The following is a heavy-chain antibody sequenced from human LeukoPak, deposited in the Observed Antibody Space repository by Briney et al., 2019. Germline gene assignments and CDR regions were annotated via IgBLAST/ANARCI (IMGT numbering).Heavy chain of an antibody. CDR3: AGDRRGGRYYFDY. V-gene: IGHV3-21*01. CDR1: GFTFSSYS. CDR2: ISSSSSYI. J-gene: IGHJ4*02. Sequence: TGGSLRLSCAASGFTFSSYSMNWVRQAPGKGLEWVSSISSSSSYIYYADSVKGRFTISRDNAKNSLYLQMNSLRAEDTAVYYRAGDRRGGRYYFDYWGQGTLVTVSS. D-gene: IGHD3-16*01.